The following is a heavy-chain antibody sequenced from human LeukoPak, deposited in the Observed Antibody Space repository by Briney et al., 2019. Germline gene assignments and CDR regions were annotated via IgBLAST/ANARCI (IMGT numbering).Heavy chain of an antibody. D-gene: IGHD1-14*01. CDR2: MNPNSGNT. Sequence: GASVKVSCKASGYTFTSYYMHWVRQATGQGLEWMGWMNPNSGNTGYAQKFQGRVTMTRNTSISTAYMELSSLRSEDTAVYYCARGGNRIGVDPWGQGTLVTVSS. J-gene: IGHJ5*02. V-gene: IGHV1-8*02. CDR3: ARGGNRIGVDP. CDR1: GYTFTSYY.